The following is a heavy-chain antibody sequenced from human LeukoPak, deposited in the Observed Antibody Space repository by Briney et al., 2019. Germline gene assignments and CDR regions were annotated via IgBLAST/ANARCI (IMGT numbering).Heavy chain of an antibody. CDR3: AKSLTHPTGNY. CDR2: ISGSSSYI. D-gene: IGHD3-10*01. J-gene: IGHJ4*02. V-gene: IGHV3-21*01. Sequence: GGSLRLSCAASGFTFSSYSMNWVRQAPGKGLEWVSSISGSSSYIYYADSLKGRFTISRDNAKNSLYLQMNSLRAEDTAVYYCAKSLTHPTGNYWGQGTLVTVSS. CDR1: GFTFSSYS.